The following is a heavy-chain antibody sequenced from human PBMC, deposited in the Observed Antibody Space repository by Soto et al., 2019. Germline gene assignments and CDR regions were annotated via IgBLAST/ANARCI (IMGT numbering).Heavy chain of an antibody. Sequence: ASVKVSCKASGYTFFKYFIHWVRQAPGQGLEWIGIINPSRGSATYGPIFQGRVSLTTDMPTSTVYMELSSLRSEDTAIYYCARPLIGNTIDLWGQGTSVTRLL. CDR3: ARPLIGNTIDL. CDR2: INPSRGSA. J-gene: IGHJ3*01. CDR1: GYTFFKYF. D-gene: IGHD1-7*01. V-gene: IGHV1-46*01.